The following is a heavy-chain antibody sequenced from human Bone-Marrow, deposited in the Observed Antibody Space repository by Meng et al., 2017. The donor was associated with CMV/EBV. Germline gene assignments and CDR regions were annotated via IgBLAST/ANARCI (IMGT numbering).Heavy chain of an antibody. CDR3: AKAPYSIYEPSWDY. Sequence: GESLKISCAASGFTFSSYAMSWVRQAPGKGLEWVSAISGSGGSTYYADSVKGRFTISRDNSKNTLYQQMNSLRAEDTAAYYCAKAPYSIYEPSWDYWGQGPLVTVSS. V-gene: IGHV3-23*01. D-gene: IGHD4-11*01. CDR1: GFTFSSYA. J-gene: IGHJ4*02. CDR2: ISGSGGST.